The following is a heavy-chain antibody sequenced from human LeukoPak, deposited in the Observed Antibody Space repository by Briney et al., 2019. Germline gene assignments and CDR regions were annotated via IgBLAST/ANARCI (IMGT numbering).Heavy chain of an antibody. CDR2: IIHIFGTA. V-gene: IGHV1-69*06. CDR1: GGTFSSYP. J-gene: IGHJ6*03. D-gene: IGHD6-19*01. CDR3: ARLSGWDYYYYYMDV. Sequence: GASVKVSCKASGGTFSSYPISWVRQAPGQGLEWMGGIIHIFGTANYAQKFQGRVTITADKSTSTAYRELSSRRSEDTAVYYCARLSGWDYYYYYMDVWGKGTTVTVSS.